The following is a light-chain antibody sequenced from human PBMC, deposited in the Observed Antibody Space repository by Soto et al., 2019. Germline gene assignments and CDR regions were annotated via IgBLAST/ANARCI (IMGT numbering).Light chain of an antibody. J-gene: IGKJ2*01. Sequence: EILMTQSPATLSVSPGERATLYCRASQSVSSNLAWYQQKPGQAPRLLIYGASNRATGIPARFSGSGSGTEFTLTISSLQSEDFAVYYCQHYNNWPYTFGQGTKLEIK. CDR1: QSVSSN. V-gene: IGKV3-15*01. CDR2: GAS. CDR3: QHYNNWPYT.